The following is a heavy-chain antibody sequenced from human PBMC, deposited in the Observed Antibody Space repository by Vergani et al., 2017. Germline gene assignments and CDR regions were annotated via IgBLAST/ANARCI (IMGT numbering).Heavy chain of an antibody. V-gene: IGHV3-11*05. J-gene: IGHJ4*02. CDR2: ISSSSSYT. Sequence: QVQLVESGGGLVKPGGSLRLSCAASRFTFSDYYMSWIRQAPGKGLEWVSYISSSSSYTNYADSVKGRFTISRDNAKNSLYLQMNSLRAEDTAVYYCARARTGDYGFDYWGQGTLVTVSS. D-gene: IGHD4-17*01. CDR3: ARARTGDYGFDY. CDR1: RFTFSDYY.